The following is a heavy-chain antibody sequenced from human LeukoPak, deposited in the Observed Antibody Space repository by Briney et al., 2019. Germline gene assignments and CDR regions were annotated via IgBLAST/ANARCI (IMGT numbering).Heavy chain of an antibody. CDR1: GYTFTHYG. D-gene: IGHD3-10*01. CDR2: IRYDGSNK. Sequence: GGSLRLSCVISGYTFTHYGFHWVRQAPGKGLEWVAFIRYDGSNKYYADSVKGRFTISRDNSKNTLYLQMNSLRAEDTAVYYCAKGGAYYYGSGSINWGQGTLVTVSS. V-gene: IGHV3-30*02. CDR3: AKGGAYYYGSGSIN. J-gene: IGHJ4*02.